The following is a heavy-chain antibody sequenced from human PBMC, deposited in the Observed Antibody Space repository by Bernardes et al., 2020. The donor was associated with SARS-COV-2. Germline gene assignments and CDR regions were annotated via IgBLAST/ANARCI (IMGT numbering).Heavy chain of an antibody. V-gene: IGHV3-30*01. CDR3: ARDRSGGYSYAFDL. D-gene: IGHD5-12*01. CDR1: GFTFSSYA. Sequence: VGSLRLSCAASGFTFSSYAMHWVRQAPGKGLEWVAVISYDGSNKYYADSVKGRFTISRDNSKNTLYLQMNSLRAEDTAVYYCARDRSGGYSYAFDLWGQGKMLTSSS. J-gene: IGHJ3*01. CDR2: ISYDGSNK.